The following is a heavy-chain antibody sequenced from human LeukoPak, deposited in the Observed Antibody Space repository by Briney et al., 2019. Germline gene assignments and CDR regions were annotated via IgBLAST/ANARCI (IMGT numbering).Heavy chain of an antibody. CDR3: ARVCLDSSSWYGSDY. J-gene: IGHJ4*02. V-gene: IGHV4-34*01. CDR2: INHSGST. Sequence: PSETLSLTFAVSGGSISSGGYYWSWIRQPPGKGLEWIGEINHSGSTNYNPSLKSRVTISVDTSKNQFSLKLSSVTAADTAVYYCARVCLDSSSWYGSDYWGQGTLVTVSS. CDR1: GGSISSGGYY. D-gene: IGHD6-13*01.